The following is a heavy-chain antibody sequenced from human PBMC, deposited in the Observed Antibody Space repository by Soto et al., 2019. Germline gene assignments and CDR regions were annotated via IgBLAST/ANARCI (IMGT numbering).Heavy chain of an antibody. J-gene: IGHJ4*02. V-gene: IGHV1-3*01. CDR1: GYTFTSYA. Sequence: QVQLVQSGAEVKKPGASVKVSCKASGYTFTSYAMHWVRQAPGQRLEWMGWINAGNGNTKYSQKFQGRVNITRDTSASTAYMELSSLRSEDTAVYYCARGLPDYGDYVYYFDYWGQGTLVTVSS. D-gene: IGHD4-17*01. CDR2: INAGNGNT. CDR3: ARGLPDYGDYVYYFDY.